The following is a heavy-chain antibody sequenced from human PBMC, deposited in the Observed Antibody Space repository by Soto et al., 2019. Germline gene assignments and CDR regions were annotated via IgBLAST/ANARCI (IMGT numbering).Heavy chain of an antibody. CDR3: ARDPYSDSSGYEGGMDE. CDR1: GFTFSSYS. D-gene: IGHD3-22*01. Sequence: GGSLRLSCAASGFTFSSYSMNWFRQAPGKGLESVSYSSSSRSTIYYADSVKGRFTISRDNAKNSLGLQMNSLRYEDTAVCYCARDPYSDSSGYEGGMDEGYPGTTETVSS. V-gene: IGHV3-48*02. CDR2: SSSSRSTI. J-gene: IGHJ6*02.